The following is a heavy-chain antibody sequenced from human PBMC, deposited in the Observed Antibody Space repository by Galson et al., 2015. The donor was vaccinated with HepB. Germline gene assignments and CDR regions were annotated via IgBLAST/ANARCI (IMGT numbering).Heavy chain of an antibody. CDR1: GGSISSYY. V-gene: IGHV4-59*01. CDR2: IYYSGST. D-gene: IGHD1-26*01. J-gene: IGHJ3*02. CDR3: ARVGGNSGSYYDAFDI. Sequence: SETLSLTCTVSGGSISSYYWSWIRQPPGKGLEWIGYIYYSGSTNYNPSLKSRVTISVDTSKNQFSLKLSSVTAADTAVYYCARVGGNSGSYYDAFDIWGQGTMVTVSS.